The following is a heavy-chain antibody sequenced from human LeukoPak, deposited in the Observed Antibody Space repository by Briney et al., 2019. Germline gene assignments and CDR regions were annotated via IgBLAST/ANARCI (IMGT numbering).Heavy chain of an antibody. CDR2: IYHSGST. J-gene: IGHJ6*03. CDR3: ARHKDYYYSYMDV. V-gene: IGHV4-38-2*02. Sequence: PSETLSLTCTVSGYSISSGYYWGWIRQPPGKGLEWIGSIYHSGSTYYNPSLKSRVTISVDTSKNQFSLKLSSVTAADTAVYYCARHKDYYYSYMDVWGKGTTVTISS. CDR1: GYSISSGYY.